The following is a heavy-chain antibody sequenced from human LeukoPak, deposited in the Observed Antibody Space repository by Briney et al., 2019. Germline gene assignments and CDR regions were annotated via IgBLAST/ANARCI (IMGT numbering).Heavy chain of an antibody. D-gene: IGHD6-6*01. CDR3: ARIGYISSSFDY. CDR2: INQDGGQK. Sequence: PGGSLRLSCAASGFTFSIYWMSWVRQAAGKGLEWVANINQDGGQKYYVDSVKGRFTISRDNAKNSLYLQMNSLRAEDTAVCYCARIGYISSSFDYWGQGTLVTVSS. CDR1: GFTFSIYW. V-gene: IGHV3-7*01. J-gene: IGHJ4*02.